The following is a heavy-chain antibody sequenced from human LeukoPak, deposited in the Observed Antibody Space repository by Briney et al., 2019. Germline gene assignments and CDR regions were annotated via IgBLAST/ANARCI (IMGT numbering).Heavy chain of an antibody. CDR3: ARTTGGGYYDFWSGYYMGDY. D-gene: IGHD3-3*01. J-gene: IGHJ4*02. CDR2: ISAYNGNT. V-gene: IGHV1-18*01. CDR1: GYTFTSYG. Sequence: ASVKVSCKASGYTFTSYGISWVRQAPGQGLEWMGWISAYNGNTNYTQKLQGRVTMTTDTSTSTAYMELRSLRSDDTAVYYCARTTGGGYYDFWSGYYMGDYWGQGTLVTVSS.